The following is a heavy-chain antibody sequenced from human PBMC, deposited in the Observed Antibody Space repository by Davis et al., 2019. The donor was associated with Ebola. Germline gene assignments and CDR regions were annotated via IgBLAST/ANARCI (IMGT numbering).Heavy chain of an antibody. J-gene: IGHJ4*02. CDR3: ARHKYCGADCYSGYLDF. D-gene: IGHD2-21*02. CDR2: FYYSVGT. Sequence: SETLSLTCNVSGDSISTYYWSWIRQPPGKGPEWIGTFYYSVGTNYNPSLKSRVTISIDTSKNQFSLKLSSVTAADTAVYYCARHKYCGADCYSGYLDFWGQGTLVTVSS. V-gene: IGHV4-59*08. CDR1: GDSISTYY.